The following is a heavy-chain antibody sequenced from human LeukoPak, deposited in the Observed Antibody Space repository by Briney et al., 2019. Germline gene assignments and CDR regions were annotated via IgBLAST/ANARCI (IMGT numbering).Heavy chain of an antibody. CDR3: ARSGSGSYRPRDYYYYMDV. J-gene: IGHJ6*03. CDR2: ISAYSGNT. CDR1: GYTFTSYG. V-gene: IGHV1-18*01. D-gene: IGHD3-10*01. Sequence: ASVKVSCKASGYTFTSYGISWVRQAPGQGLEWMGWISAYSGNTNYAQKLQGRVTMTTDTSTSTAYMELRSLRSDDTAVYYCARSGSGSYRPRDYYYYMDVWGKGTTVTISS.